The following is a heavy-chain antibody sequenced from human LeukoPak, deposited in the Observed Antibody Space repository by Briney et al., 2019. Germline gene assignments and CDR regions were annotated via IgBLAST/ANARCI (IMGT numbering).Heavy chain of an antibody. CDR1: GFSLSTYW. J-gene: IGHJ4*02. CDR2: IKQNGKEK. D-gene: IGHD3-10*01. CDR3: ARSRIGDY. V-gene: IGHV3-7*01. Sequence: PGGCPRLSCTLSGFSLSTYWMTWVRPGPGEGVGWGGNIKQNGKEKYYVDSVKGRFTISRDSAKNSLYLQMNSLRAEDTAVYYCARSRIGDYWGQGTLVTVSS.